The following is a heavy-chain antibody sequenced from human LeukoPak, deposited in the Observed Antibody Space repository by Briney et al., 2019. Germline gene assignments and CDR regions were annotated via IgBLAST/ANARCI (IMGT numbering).Heavy chain of an antibody. CDR1: GYLIRRGYF. Sequence: PSETLSIMCSVSGYLIRRGYFWGWIRQPPGKGLEWIASVYHNGSAYYNPSLKSRASISVDTSSNQFSLTLTSVSVADTAVYHCARLSRWFVAFWGQGSQVTVSS. V-gene: IGHV4-38-2*02. CDR2: VYHNGSA. D-gene: IGHD6-13*01. J-gene: IGHJ4*02. CDR3: ARLSRWFVAF.